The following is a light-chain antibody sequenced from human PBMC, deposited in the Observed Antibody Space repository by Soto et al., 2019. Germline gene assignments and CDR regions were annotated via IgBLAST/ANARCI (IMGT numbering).Light chain of an antibody. CDR1: SSNIGSNY. J-gene: IGLJ1*01. V-gene: IGLV1-47*01. CDR2: RNN. Sequence: QSVLTQPPSASGTPGQRVTISCSGSSSNIGSNYVYWYQQLPGTAPKLLIYRNNQRTSGVPDRFSGSKSGTSASLAISGLRSEEEDDYYCAAWDDSLSGNYVFGTGTKVTDL. CDR3: AAWDDSLSGNYV.